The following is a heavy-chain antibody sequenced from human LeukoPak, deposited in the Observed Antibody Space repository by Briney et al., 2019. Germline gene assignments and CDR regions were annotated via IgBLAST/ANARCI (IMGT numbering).Heavy chain of an antibody. CDR1: GGTFSSYA. D-gene: IGHD4-17*01. V-gene: IGHV1-69*05. CDR2: IIPIFGTA. Sequence: SVKVSCKASGGTFSSYAISWVRQAPGQGLEWMGGIIPIFGTANYAQKFQGRVTITTDESTSTAYMELSSLRSGDTAVYYCARAGEQIGYYFDYWGQGTLVTVSS. J-gene: IGHJ4*02. CDR3: ARAGEQIGYYFDY.